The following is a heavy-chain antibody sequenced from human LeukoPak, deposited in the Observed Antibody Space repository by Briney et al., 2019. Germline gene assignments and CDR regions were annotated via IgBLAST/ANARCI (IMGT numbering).Heavy chain of an antibody. CDR2: VWYDGSNK. Sequence: GRSLRLSCAASGFTFSGYGMHWVRQAPGKGLEWVAVVWYDGSNKYYADSVKGRFTISRDNSKNTLYLEMNSRRAEDTAMYYCARGRGGEYGGNSGHFDYWGQGTLVTVSS. CDR1: GFTFSGYG. V-gene: IGHV3-33*01. CDR3: ARGRGGEYGGNSGHFDY. J-gene: IGHJ4*02. D-gene: IGHD4-23*01.